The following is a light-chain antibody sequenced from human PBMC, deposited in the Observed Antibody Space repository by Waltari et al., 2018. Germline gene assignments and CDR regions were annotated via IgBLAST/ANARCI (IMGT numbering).Light chain of an antibody. V-gene: IGLV1-44*01. J-gene: IGLJ2*01. Sequence: QSVLTQPPSASGTPGQRVTIPCSGSSSNIGSNTVNWYQQLPGTAPNPRIFSSNQRHSGVPDRVSGSQSGTSASLAISGLQAEDEADYYCAALEDGLNGHVVFGGGTKLTVL. CDR2: SSN. CDR1: SSNIGSNT. CDR3: AALEDGLNGHVV.